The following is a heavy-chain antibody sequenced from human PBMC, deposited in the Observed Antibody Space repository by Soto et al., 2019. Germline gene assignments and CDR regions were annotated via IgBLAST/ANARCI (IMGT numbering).Heavy chain of an antibody. V-gene: IGHV4-34*01. CDR2: INHSGST. D-gene: IGHD2-15*01. J-gene: IGHJ4*02. CDR3: AYRYCSGGSCYGDLFDY. CDR1: GGSFSGYY. Sequence: QVQLQQWGAGLLKPSETLSLTCAVYGGSFSGYYWSWIRQPPGKGLEWIGEINHSGSTNYNPSLKSRVTISVDTSKNQFSLNLSSVTAADTAGYYCAYRYCSGGSCYGDLFDYWGQGTLVTVSS.